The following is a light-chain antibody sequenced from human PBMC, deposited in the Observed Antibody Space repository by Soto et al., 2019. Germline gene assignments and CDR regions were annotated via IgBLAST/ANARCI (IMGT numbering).Light chain of an antibody. V-gene: IGLV2-8*01. Sequence: QSALTQPPSASGSPGQSVTISCTGTSSDVGGYNYVSWYQQHPGKAPKLMIYDVSKRPSGVPDRFSGSKSGTTASLTVSGLKAEDEADYYCCSYAGSNNLVFGGGTKLTVL. CDR2: DVS. J-gene: IGLJ2*01. CDR1: SSDVGGYNY. CDR3: CSYAGSNNLV.